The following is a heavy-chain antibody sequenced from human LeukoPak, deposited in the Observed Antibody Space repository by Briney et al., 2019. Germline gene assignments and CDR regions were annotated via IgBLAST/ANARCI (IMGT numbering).Heavy chain of an antibody. J-gene: IGHJ4*02. CDR1: GGSISSSSYY. V-gene: IGHV4-39*07. CDR3: AKVSAAAGKESSGY. Sequence: SETLSLTCTVSGGSISSSSYYWGWIRQPPGKGLEWIGSIYYSGSTYYNPSLKSRVTISVDTSKNQFSLKLSSVTAADTAVYYCAKVSAAAGKESSGYWGQGTLVTVSS. D-gene: IGHD6-13*01. CDR2: IYYSGST.